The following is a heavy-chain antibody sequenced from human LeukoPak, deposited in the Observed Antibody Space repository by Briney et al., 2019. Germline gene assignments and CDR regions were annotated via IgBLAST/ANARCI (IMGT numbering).Heavy chain of an antibody. Sequence: ASVKVSCKASGYTFTSYGISWVRQAPGQGLEWMGWISAYNGNTNYAQKLQGRVTMTTDTSTSTAYMELRSLRSDDTAVYYCARDRLLWFGEDYYRMDVWGKGTTVTVSS. CDR2: ISAYNGNT. V-gene: IGHV1-18*04. D-gene: IGHD3-10*01. CDR1: GYTFTSYG. J-gene: IGHJ6*04. CDR3: ARDRLLWFGEDYYRMDV.